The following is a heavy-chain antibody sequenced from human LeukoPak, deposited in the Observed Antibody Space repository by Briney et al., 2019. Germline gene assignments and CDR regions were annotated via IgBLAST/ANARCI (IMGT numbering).Heavy chain of an antibody. CDR1: GFTFSSYA. Sequence: SGGSLRLSCAASGFTFSSYAMSWVRQAPGKGLEWVSAISGSGGSTYYADSVKGRFTISRDNSKNTLYLQMNSLRAEDTAVYYCVSFIDRGYTIDYWGQGTLVTVSS. CDR3: VSFIDRGYTIDY. J-gene: IGHJ4*02. D-gene: IGHD6-25*01. CDR2: ISGSGGST. V-gene: IGHV3-23*01.